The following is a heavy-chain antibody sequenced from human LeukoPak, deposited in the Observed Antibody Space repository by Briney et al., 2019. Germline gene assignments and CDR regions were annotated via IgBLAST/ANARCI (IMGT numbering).Heavy chain of an antibody. CDR1: GGTFSSYA. CDR2: IIPIFGTA. D-gene: IGHD5-24*01. CDR3: AREGDGYNGVFDY. V-gene: IGHV1-69*05. J-gene: IGHJ4*02. Sequence: SVKVSCKASGGTFSSYAISWVRQAPGHGLEWMGGIIPIFGTANYAQKFQGRVTITTDESTSTAYMELSSLRSEDTAVYYCAREGDGYNGVFDYWGQGTLVTVSS.